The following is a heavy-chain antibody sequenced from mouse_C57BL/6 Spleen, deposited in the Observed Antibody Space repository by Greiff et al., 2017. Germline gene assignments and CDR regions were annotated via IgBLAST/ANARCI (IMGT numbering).Heavy chain of an antibody. D-gene: IGHD2-5*01. Sequence: VQLQQSVAELVRPGASVKLSCTASGFNIKNTYMHWVKQRPEQGLEWIGRIEPANGNTKYAPKFQGKATITADTSSHTAYLQLSSLTSEDTAIYYCARDSNYGYCYFDVWGKGTTVTVSS. CDR3: ARDSNYGYCYFDV. CDR1: GFNIKNTY. J-gene: IGHJ1*03. V-gene: IGHV14-3*01. CDR2: IEPANGNT.